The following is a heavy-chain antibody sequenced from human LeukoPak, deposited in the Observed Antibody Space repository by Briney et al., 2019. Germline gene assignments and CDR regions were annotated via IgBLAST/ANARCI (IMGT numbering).Heavy chain of an antibody. V-gene: IGHV1-8*01. Sequence: ASVKVSCKASGYTFTSFDINWVRQATGQGLEWMGWMNPTSGNTGYAQKFQGRVTMTRSTSINTAYMELRSLRSEDTGVYYCARAGPPKFVGDCGDPRCYTNWFDPWGQGTLVIVSP. CDR1: GYTFTSFD. CDR3: ARAGPPKFVGDCGDPRCYTNWFDP. D-gene: IGHD2-2*02. J-gene: IGHJ5*02. CDR2: MNPTSGNT.